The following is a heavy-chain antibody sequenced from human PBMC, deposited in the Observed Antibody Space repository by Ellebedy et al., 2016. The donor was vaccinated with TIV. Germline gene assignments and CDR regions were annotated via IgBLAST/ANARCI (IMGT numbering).Heavy chain of an antibody. D-gene: IGHD6-6*01. CDR1: GDSVSSNSAA. Sequence: MPSETLSLTCAISGDSVSSNSAAWNWIRQSPSRGLEWLGRTYYRSKWYNDYAVSVKSRLTINPDTSRNQFSLQLNSVTPEDTAMYYCTRLAYGSSPIWGQGTLVTVSS. CDR2: TYYRSKWYN. J-gene: IGHJ4*02. CDR3: TRLAYGSSPI. V-gene: IGHV6-1*01.